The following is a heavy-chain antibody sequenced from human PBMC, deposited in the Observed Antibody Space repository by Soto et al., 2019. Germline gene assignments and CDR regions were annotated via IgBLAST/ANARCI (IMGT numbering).Heavy chain of an antibody. CDR1: GYTLTNYF. V-gene: IGHV1-2*02. Sequence: SVQVSRQASGYTLTNYFLHWLRQAPGQGLEWLGWIFPGSGGTNYAQKFQGRVTMTRDTSINTAYMELSRLTSDDTEGYYCAREWPGGFDYWGQGTLVTVSS. CDR2: IFPGSGGT. J-gene: IGHJ4*02. D-gene: IGHD5-12*01. CDR3: AREWPGGFDY.